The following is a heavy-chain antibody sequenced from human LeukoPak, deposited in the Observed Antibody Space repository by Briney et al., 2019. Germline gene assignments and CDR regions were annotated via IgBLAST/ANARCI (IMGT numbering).Heavy chain of an antibody. Sequence: GASLKVSCMASGYTFTSYYMHWVRQAPGQGLEWGGIINPSGGSTSYAQKFQGRVTMTRDTSTSTVYMELSSLRSEDTAVYYCARSRRYCSSTSCYRYYYGMDVWGQGTTVTVSS. CDR1: GYTFTSYY. CDR3: ARSRRYCSSTSCYRYYYGMDV. D-gene: IGHD2-2*01. J-gene: IGHJ6*02. CDR2: INPSGGST. V-gene: IGHV1-46*01.